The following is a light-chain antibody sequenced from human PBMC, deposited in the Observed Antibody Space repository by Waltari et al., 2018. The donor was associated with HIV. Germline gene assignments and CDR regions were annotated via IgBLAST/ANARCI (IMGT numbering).Light chain of an antibody. CDR2: AVS. Sequence: QSALTQPASVSGSPGQSITISCPGTSSDVGGYNSVSCYQLHPGKAPKLMIYAVSNRPSGVSNRFSGSKSDNTASLTISGLQAEDEADYYCSSYTSTSTVYVFGTGTEVTVL. CDR1: SSDVGGYNS. CDR3: SSYTSTSTVYV. J-gene: IGLJ1*01. V-gene: IGLV2-14*03.